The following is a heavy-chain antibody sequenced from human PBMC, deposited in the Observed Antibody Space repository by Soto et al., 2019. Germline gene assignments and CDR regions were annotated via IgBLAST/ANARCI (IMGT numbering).Heavy chain of an antibody. CDR1: GFTFSGSW. CDR3: ARDPGYSSFDH. J-gene: IGHJ4*02. CDR2: IKEDGSVK. Sequence: DVQLVESGGGLVQPGGSLRLSCAASGFTFSGSWMSWVRQAPGKGLGFVANIKEDGSVKNYVDSVKGRFTISRDNAKNSVYLQMNSLRDEDTAVYYCARDPGYSSFDHWGQGTLVTVSS. D-gene: IGHD5-12*01. V-gene: IGHV3-7*01.